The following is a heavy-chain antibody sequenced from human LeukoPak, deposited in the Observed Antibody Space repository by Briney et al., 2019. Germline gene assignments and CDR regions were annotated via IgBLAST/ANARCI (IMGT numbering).Heavy chain of an antibody. J-gene: IGHJ4*02. CDR3: AREGTAMVSFDY. D-gene: IGHD5-18*01. CDR2: ISSGGNTI. Sequence: GGSLRLSCAASGFTFSSYEMNWVRQAPGKGLERVSYISSGGNTIYYADSVKGRFTISRDNAKNSLYLQMNSLRAEDTAVYYCAREGTAMVSFDYWGQGTLVTVSS. CDR1: GFTFSSYE. V-gene: IGHV3-48*03.